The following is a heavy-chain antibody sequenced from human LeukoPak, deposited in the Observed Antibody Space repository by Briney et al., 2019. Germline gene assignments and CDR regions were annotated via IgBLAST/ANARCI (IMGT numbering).Heavy chain of an antibody. Sequence: SETLSLTCTVSGYSIRSGYYWGWIRQPPGKGLEWIGSISHSGSTNYNPSLKSRVTISVDTSKNQFSLKLSSVTAADTAVYYCARVRWGSLYYFDYWGQGTLVTVSS. CDR1: GYSIRSGYY. V-gene: IGHV4-38-2*02. CDR2: ISHSGST. J-gene: IGHJ4*02. CDR3: ARVRWGSLYYFDY. D-gene: IGHD3-16*01.